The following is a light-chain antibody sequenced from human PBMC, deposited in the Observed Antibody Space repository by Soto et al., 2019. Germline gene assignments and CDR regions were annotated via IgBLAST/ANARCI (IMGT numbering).Light chain of an antibody. V-gene: IGKV1-27*01. Sequence: DIQMTQSPSSLSASLGDRVTITCRASQVISHYLAWYQQKPGKVPKLLIYAASTLQSGVPSRFSGSGSGTDFTLTISSLQPEDVATYYCQKYNSAPLTFGGGTKVDIK. CDR1: QVISHY. CDR2: AAS. J-gene: IGKJ4*01. CDR3: QKYNSAPLT.